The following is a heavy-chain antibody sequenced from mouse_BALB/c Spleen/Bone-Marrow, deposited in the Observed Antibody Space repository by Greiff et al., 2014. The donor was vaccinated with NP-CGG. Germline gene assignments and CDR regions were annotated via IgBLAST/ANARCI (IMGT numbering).Heavy chain of an antibody. CDR1: GFLLNNYG. V-gene: IGHV2-9*02. J-gene: IGHJ3*01. CDR2: IWAGGGT. CDR3: VSELGGFAY. Sequence: QVQLKESGPGLVAPSQNLSISCTVSGFLLNNYGVHWGRQPPGKGLEWLGVIWAGGGTNYNSTLMSRLSVIKDNSKSQVFLKMNSLQTDDTAMYYCVSELGGFAYWGQGTLVTVSA.